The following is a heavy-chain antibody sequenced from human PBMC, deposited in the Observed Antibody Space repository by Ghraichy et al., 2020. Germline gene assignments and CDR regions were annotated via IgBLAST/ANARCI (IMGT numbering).Heavy chain of an antibody. D-gene: IGHD2/OR15-2a*01. CDR1: GFTFSSYW. Sequence: GGSLRLSCAASGFTFSSYWMSWVRQAPGKGLEWVANIKRDGSEKYYVDSVKGRFTVSRDNAKKSLYLQMNSLRAEDTAVYYCARDHKSMGGLIWGQGTMVTVSS. CDR2: IKRDGSEK. J-gene: IGHJ3*02. CDR3: ARDHKSMGGLI. V-gene: IGHV3-7*01.